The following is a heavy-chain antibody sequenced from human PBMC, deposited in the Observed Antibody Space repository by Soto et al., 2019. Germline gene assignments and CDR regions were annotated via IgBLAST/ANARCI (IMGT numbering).Heavy chain of an antibody. Sequence: GGSLRLSCNASGFSFFSYAMSWVRQAPGKGLEWVSTISGSGGHTYYADSVKGRFIVSRDNSENTVSLQMGSLRADDTALYFCAKIEMGWFAHWGQGSQVTVSS. CDR1: GFSFFSYA. J-gene: IGHJ5*02. CDR2: ISGSGGHT. V-gene: IGHV3-23*01. D-gene: IGHD2-8*01. CDR3: AKIEMGWFAH.